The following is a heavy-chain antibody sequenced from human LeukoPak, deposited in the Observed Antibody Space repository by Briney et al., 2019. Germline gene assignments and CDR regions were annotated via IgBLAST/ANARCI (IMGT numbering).Heavy chain of an antibody. CDR3: ARDRSNVAATDGWFDP. D-gene: IGHD6-13*01. CDR1: GFTFSSYS. J-gene: IGHJ5*02. Sequence: GGSLRLSCAASGFTFSSYSMNWVRQAPGKGLEWVSSISGSSSYIYYTDSVKGRFTISRDNAKNSLYLQMNSLRAEDTAVYYCARDRSNVAATDGWFDPWGQGTLVTASS. V-gene: IGHV3-21*01. CDR2: ISGSSSYI.